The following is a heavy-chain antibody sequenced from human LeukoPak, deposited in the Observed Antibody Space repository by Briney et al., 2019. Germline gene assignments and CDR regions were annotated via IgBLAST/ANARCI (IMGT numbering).Heavy chain of an antibody. D-gene: IGHD6-19*01. CDR2: ISFHGTDT. CDR3: ARGVAVAGTGFDY. Sequence: GGSLRLSCAASGFTFISYAIHWVRQAPGKGLEWVAVISFHGTDTFYADSVKGRFTISRDNSKNTLYLQMSSLRGDDTAVYYCARGVAVAGTGFDYWGQGTLVTVSS. V-gene: IGHV3-30*04. J-gene: IGHJ4*02. CDR1: GFTFISYA.